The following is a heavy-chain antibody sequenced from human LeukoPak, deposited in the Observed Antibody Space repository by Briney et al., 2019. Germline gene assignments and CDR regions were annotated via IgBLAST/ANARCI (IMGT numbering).Heavy chain of an antibody. V-gene: IGHV3-23*01. CDR2: FSGSGSPT. Sequence: GGSLRLSCAASGFAFSSHAMCWVRQAPGKGLEWVSAFSGSGSPTYYADSVKGRFTISRDNSKNTLYLQMNSLRAEDTAVYYCAKYTSGWGLDYWGQGTLVTVSS. J-gene: IGHJ4*02. CDR1: GFAFSSHA. CDR3: AKYTSGWGLDY. D-gene: IGHD6-19*01.